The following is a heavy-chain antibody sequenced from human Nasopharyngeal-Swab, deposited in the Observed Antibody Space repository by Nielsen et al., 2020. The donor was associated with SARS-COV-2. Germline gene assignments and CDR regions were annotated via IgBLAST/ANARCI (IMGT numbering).Heavy chain of an antibody. CDR2: INSDGSST. Sequence: GESLKISCAASGFTFSSYWMHWVRQAPGKGLVWVSRINSDGSSTSYADSVKGRFTISRDNAKNTLYLQMNSLRAEDTAVYYCARSILSGSYYYAFDIWGQGTMVTVSS. D-gene: IGHD1-26*01. V-gene: IGHV3-74*01. J-gene: IGHJ3*02. CDR3: ARSILSGSYYYAFDI. CDR1: GFTFSSYW.